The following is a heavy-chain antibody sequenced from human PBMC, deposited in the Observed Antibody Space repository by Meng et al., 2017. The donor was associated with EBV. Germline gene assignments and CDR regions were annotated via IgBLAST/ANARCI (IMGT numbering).Heavy chain of an antibody. CDR3: ARGVEENGSHYPFDS. CDR1: GYTFRNYA. CDR2: INTYSGKA. V-gene: IGHV7-4-1*02. J-gene: IGHJ4*02. Sequence: QVQVGPSGSEWKRPGASVKVSCKASGYTFRNYAINWMRQVPGQGLEWMGWINTYSGKATFAQGFTGRFVFSLDTPVTTAHLQISGLKTEDSAVYYCARGVEENGSHYPFDSWGQGTLVTVSS. D-gene: IGHD1-1*01.